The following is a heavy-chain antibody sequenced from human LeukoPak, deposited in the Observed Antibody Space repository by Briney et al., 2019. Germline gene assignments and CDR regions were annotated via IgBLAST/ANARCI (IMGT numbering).Heavy chain of an antibody. CDR3: ASPTTVTREYYFDY. CDR2: INPNSGGT. V-gene: IGHV1-2*02. CDR1: EYTFTGYY. D-gene: IGHD4-17*01. J-gene: IGHJ4*02. Sequence: GASVKVSRKASEYTFTGYYLHWVRQAPGQGLEWMGWINPNSGGTNYSQKFQGRVTMTRDTSITTAYMELNSLRSEDTAVYYCASPTTVTREYYFDYWGQGTLVTVSS.